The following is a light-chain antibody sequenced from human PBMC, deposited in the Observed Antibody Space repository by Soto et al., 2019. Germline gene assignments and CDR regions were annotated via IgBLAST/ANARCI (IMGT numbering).Light chain of an antibody. CDR1: QSVSSY. CDR3: QQRSNWPPFA. J-gene: IGKJ3*01. CDR2: DAS. Sequence: EIVLTQSPATLSLSPGERATLSCRASQSVSSYLAWYQQKPGQAPRLLISDASNRATGIPARFSGSGSGTDCTLTISSLEPEDCAVYYCQQRSNWPPFACGPGTKWISN. V-gene: IGKV3-11*01.